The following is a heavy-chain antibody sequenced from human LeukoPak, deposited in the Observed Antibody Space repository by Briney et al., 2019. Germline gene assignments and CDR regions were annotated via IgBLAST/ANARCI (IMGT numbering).Heavy chain of an antibody. V-gene: IGHV4-59*01. J-gene: IGHJ3*02. Sequence: MSSETLSLTCTVSGDSIRSYYWSWIRQPPGKGLEWIGYIYYTGSTNYNLSLKSRVTISVDTSKNQFSLKLSSVTAADTAVYYCARDDDYSSSWYNAFDIWGQGTMVTVSS. CDR1: GDSIRSYY. CDR3: ARDDDYSSSWYNAFDI. CDR2: IYYTGST. D-gene: IGHD6-13*01.